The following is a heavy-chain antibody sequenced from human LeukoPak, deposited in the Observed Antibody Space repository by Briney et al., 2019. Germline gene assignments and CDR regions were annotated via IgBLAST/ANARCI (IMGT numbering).Heavy chain of an antibody. V-gene: IGHV3-30*04. CDR1: GFTFSSYA. J-gene: IGHJ4*02. Sequence: PGGSLRLSCAASGFTFSSYAMHWVRQAPGKGLEWVAVISYGGSNKYYADSVKGRFTISRDNSKNTLYLQMNSLRAEDTAVYYCARDRGDGYNMRIGIFDYWGQGTLVTVSS. CDR3: ARDRGDGYNMRIGIFDY. D-gene: IGHD5-24*01. CDR2: ISYGGSNK.